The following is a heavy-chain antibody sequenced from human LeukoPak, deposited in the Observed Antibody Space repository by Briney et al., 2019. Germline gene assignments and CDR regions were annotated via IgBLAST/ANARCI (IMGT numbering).Heavy chain of an antibody. Sequence: GRSLRLSCAASGFTFSSYGMHWVRQAPGKGLEWVAVIWCDGSNKYYADSVKGRFTISRDNSKNTLYLQMNSLRAEDTAVYYCARDAGSSGWFHNYYYYGMDVWGQGTTVTVSS. CDR3: ARDAGSSGWFHNYYYYGMDV. CDR2: IWCDGSNK. J-gene: IGHJ6*02. D-gene: IGHD6-19*01. CDR1: GFTFSSYG. V-gene: IGHV3-33*01.